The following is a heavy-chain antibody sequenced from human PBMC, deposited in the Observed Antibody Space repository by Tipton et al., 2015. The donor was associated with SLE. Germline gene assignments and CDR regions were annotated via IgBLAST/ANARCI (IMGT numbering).Heavy chain of an antibody. J-gene: IGHJ4*02. V-gene: IGHV4-30-4*01. D-gene: IGHD5-18*01. CDR3: ARAGYSYDSGYYFDH. CDR2: VYYSGST. Sequence: TLSLTCTVSGDSISSGNYYWNWIRQPPGKGLEWIGYVYYSGSTYYNPSLKSRVTISLDTSKDQFSLKLSSMTAADTAVYYCARAGYSYDSGYYFDHWGQGTLVTVSS. CDR1: GDSISSGNYY.